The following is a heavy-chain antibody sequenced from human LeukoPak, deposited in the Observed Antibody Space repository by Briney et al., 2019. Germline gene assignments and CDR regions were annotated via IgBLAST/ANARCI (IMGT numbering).Heavy chain of an antibody. CDR2: INPNSGGT. J-gene: IGHJ6*03. D-gene: IGHD2-2*01. V-gene: IGHV1-2*02. Sequence: GASVKVSCKASGYTFTGYYMHWVRQAPGQGLEWMGWINPNSGGTNYAQKFQGRVTMTGDTSISTAYMELSRLRSDDTAVYYCARAGVVWPGSTRGYYYYYYMDVWGKGTTVTISS. CDR3: ARAGVVWPGSTRGYYYYYYMDV. CDR1: GYTFTGYY.